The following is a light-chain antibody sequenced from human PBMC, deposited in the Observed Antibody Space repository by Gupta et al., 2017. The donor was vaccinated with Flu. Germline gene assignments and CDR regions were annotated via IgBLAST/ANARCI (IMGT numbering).Light chain of an antibody. Sequence: DIQRTQSPSTLSASVGDRVTITCRASQGISSWLAWYQQKPGKAPKLLIHEASSLESGVPSKFSGGGSGTEFTLTISSLQPDDFATYYCQHYNAYPYTFGQGTKLEIK. CDR3: QHYNAYPYT. CDR1: QGISSW. CDR2: EAS. J-gene: IGKJ2*01. V-gene: IGKV1-5*03.